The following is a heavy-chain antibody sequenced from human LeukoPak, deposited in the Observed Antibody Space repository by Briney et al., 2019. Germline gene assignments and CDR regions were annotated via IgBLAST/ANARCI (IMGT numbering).Heavy chain of an antibody. V-gene: IGHV1-69*13. Sequence: GASVKVSCKASGGTFSSYAISWVRQAPGQGLEWVVGIIPIFGTANYAQKFQGRVTITADESTSTAYMELSSLRSEDTAVYYCARLRFSSSWYYYYYYMDVWGKGTTVTVSS. J-gene: IGHJ6*03. D-gene: IGHD6-13*01. CDR2: IIPIFGTA. CDR1: GGTFSSYA. CDR3: ARLRFSSSWYYYYYYMDV.